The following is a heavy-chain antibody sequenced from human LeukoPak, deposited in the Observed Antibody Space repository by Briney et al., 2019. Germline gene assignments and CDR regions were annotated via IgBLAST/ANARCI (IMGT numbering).Heavy chain of an antibody. V-gene: IGHV3-30*04. CDR3: ARDPLL. CDR2: ISYDGSNK. J-gene: IGHJ4*02. CDR1: GFTFSSYA. Sequence: GGSLRLSCAASGFTFSSYAMHWVRQAPGKGLEWVAVISYDGSNKYYADFVKGRFTISRDNSKNMLYLQMNSLRAEDTAVYYCARDPLLWGQGTLDTVSS.